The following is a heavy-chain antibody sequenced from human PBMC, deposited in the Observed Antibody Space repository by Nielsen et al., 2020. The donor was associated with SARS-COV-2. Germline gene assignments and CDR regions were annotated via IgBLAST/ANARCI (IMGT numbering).Heavy chain of an antibody. CDR2: ISYDGSNK. Sequence: GESLKISCAASGFTFDDYGMSWVRQAPGKGLEWVAVISYDGSNKYYADSVKGRFTISRDNSKNTLYLQMNSLRAEDTAVYYCARKYSGSYYGTFDYWGQGTLVTVSS. V-gene: IGHV3-30*03. D-gene: IGHD1-26*01. CDR3: ARKYSGSYYGTFDY. CDR1: GFTFDDYG. J-gene: IGHJ4*02.